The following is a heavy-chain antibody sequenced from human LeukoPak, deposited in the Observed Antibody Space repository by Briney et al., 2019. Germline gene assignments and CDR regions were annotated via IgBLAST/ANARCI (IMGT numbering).Heavy chain of an antibody. CDR2: INPNSGGT. D-gene: IGHD6-13*01. V-gene: IGHV1-18*01. CDR3: AKLFRRADRRSWHLHFDY. CDR1: GYTFTDYC. J-gene: IGHJ4*02. Sequence: ASVKVSCKASGYTFTDYCISWVRQAPGQGLEWMGWINPNSGGTNFAQKFQGRVTMTTDTSMTTAYMELSRLRSDDTAVYYCAKLFRRADRRSWHLHFDYWRQRPVVTVFS.